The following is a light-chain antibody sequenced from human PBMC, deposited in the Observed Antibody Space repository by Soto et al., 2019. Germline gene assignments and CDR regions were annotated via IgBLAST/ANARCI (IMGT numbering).Light chain of an antibody. V-gene: IGKV3-20*01. Sequence: EIVLTQSPGTLSLSPGEGATLACRASQTISSNFLAWYQQKPGQAPRLLIYGVSIRATGIPDRFSGSGSGTDFTLTISRLEPEDFAVYYCQQSYTVPHTFGQGTKVEI. CDR2: GVS. CDR1: QTISSNF. J-gene: IGKJ2*01. CDR3: QQSYTVPHT.